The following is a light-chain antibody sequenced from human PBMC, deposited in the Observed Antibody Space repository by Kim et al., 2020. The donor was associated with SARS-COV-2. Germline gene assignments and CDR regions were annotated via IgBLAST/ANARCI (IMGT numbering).Light chain of an antibody. V-gene: IGLV3-1*01. J-gene: IGLJ3*02. CDR2: EDT. Sequence: VSVSPGQTATITCSGEKLGSKYACWYQQKPGQSPLMVIYEDTKRPSGIPERFSVSNSGNTATLTISGTQPMDEADYYCQAWDSGTVFGGGTQLTVL. CDR1: KLGSKY. CDR3: QAWDSGTV.